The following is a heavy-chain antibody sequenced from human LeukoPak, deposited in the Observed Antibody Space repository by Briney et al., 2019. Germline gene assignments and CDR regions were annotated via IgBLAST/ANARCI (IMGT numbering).Heavy chain of an antibody. J-gene: IGHJ4*02. V-gene: IGHV1-18*01. CDR1: GYTFTTYG. Sequence: ASVKLSCKASGYTFTTYGISWVRQAPGQGLEWMGWISGYNADTKYAQWLEGRVTMTTDTSTTTAFMELKSLRSDDTAVYFCSTSTGGYSDLYFHYWGQGTLVSVSS. D-gene: IGHD3-22*01. CDR2: ISGYNADT. CDR3: STSTGGYSDLYFHY.